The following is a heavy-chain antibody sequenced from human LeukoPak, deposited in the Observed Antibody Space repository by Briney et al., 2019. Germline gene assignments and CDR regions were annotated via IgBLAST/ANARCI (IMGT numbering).Heavy chain of an antibody. CDR1: GYTFTSYG. CDR2: INPNSGGT. Sequence: ASVKVSCKASGYTFTSYGISWVRQAPGQGLEWMGWINPNSGGTNYAQKFQGRVTMTRDTSISTAYMELSRLRSDDTAVYYCASPQLRYFDWLAFDAFDIWGQGTMVTVSS. CDR3: ASPQLRYFDWLAFDAFDI. D-gene: IGHD3-9*01. J-gene: IGHJ3*02. V-gene: IGHV1-2*02.